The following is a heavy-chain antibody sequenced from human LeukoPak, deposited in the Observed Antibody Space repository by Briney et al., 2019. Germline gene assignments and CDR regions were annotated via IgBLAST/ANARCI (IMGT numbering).Heavy chain of an antibody. CDR2: IYYSGST. D-gene: IGHD6-19*01. CDR1: GGSMSSSSYY. J-gene: IGHJ6*03. V-gene: IGHV4-39*01. CDR3: ARHEAVATPKGYYYMDV. Sequence: SETLSLTCTVSGGSMSSSSYYWGWIRQSPGKGLEWIGIIYYSGSTYYNPSLKSRVTISLDTSRRQFSLNLSSVTAADTAVYYCARHEAVATPKGYYYMDVWGKGTTVTISS.